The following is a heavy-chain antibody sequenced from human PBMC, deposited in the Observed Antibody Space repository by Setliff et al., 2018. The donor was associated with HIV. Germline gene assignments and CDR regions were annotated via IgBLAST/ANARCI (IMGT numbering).Heavy chain of an antibody. D-gene: IGHD3-22*01. Sequence: SETLSLTCDVYGGSFSGYYWSWIRQPPGRGLEWIGKINHSGSTNYNPSLKSRVTISVDTSRNQFSLKLNSVTAADTAVYYCARVGYYDSSFDYWGQGTLVTVSS. CDR1: GGSFSGYY. V-gene: IGHV4-34*01. J-gene: IGHJ4*02. CDR2: INHSGST. CDR3: ARVGYYDSSFDY.